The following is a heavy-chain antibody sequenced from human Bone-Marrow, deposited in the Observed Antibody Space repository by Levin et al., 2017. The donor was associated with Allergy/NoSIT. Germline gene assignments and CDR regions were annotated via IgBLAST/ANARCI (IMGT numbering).Heavy chain of an antibody. CDR1: GYTFTDYY. CDR3: ARVKQANSGYFNYFAY. V-gene: IGHV1-46*01. J-gene: IGHJ4*02. CDR2: INPADGST. D-gene: IGHD3-22*01. Sequence: GESLKISCKASGYTFTDYYIHWVRQAPGHGFEWMGLINPADGSTNDAQKFQGRVTMTRETSTNTVYMELSSLRSEDTAVYYCARVKQANSGYFNYFAYWGQGTLIIVSS.